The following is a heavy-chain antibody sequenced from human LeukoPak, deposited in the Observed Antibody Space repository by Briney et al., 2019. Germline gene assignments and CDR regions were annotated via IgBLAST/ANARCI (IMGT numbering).Heavy chain of an antibody. V-gene: IGHV3-53*01. J-gene: IGHJ5*02. D-gene: IGHD5-24*01. Sequence: GGSLRLSCTDSKLTVSRNYMAWVRQAPGKGLECVSVIYTGGRTFYADSVRGRLTISRDISKNTVSLQMNSLKAEDTAVYFCARVEMATSSLDLWGQGTLVIVSS. CDR3: ARVEMATSSLDL. CDR1: KLTVSRNY. CDR2: IYTGGRT.